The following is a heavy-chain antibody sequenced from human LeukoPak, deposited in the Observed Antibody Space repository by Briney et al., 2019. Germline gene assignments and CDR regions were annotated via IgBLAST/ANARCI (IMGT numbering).Heavy chain of an antibody. V-gene: IGHV1-24*01. Sequence: ASVKVSCKVSGYTLTELSMHWVRQAPGKGLEWMGGFDPEDGETIYAQKFQGRVTMTEDTSTDTAYMELSSLRSEDTAMYYCATDYRSGSYNDYWGQGTLVTVSS. CDR1: GYTLTELS. D-gene: IGHD1-26*01. CDR3: ATDYRSGSYNDY. J-gene: IGHJ4*02. CDR2: FDPEDGET.